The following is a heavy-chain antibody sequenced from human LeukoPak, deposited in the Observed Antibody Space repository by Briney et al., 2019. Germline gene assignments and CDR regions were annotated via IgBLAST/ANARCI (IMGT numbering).Heavy chain of an antibody. CDR2: ISAYNGNT. J-gene: IGHJ3*02. CDR1: GYTFTSYG. Sequence: GASVKVSCKASGYTFTSYGISWVRQAPGQGLEWMGWISAYNGNTNYAQKFQGRVTMTRDMSTSTVYMELSSLRSEDTAVYYCARETYCNGGSCYKGNAFDIWGQGTMVTVSS. D-gene: IGHD2-15*01. V-gene: IGHV1-18*01. CDR3: ARETYCNGGSCYKGNAFDI.